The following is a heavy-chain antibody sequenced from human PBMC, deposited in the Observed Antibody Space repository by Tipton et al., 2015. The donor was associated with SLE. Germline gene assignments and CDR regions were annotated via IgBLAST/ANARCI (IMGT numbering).Heavy chain of an antibody. V-gene: IGHV4-38-2*01. CDR3: ARIGYRAYFQH. D-gene: IGHD6-25*01. J-gene: IGHJ1*01. CDR1: GYSISSGYY. CDR2: IYHSGST. Sequence: TLSLTCAVSGYSISSGYYWGWIRQPPGKGLEWIGSIYHSGSTYYNPSLKSRVTISVDTSKNQFSLKLSSVTAADTAVYYCARIGYRAYFQHWGQGTLVTVSS.